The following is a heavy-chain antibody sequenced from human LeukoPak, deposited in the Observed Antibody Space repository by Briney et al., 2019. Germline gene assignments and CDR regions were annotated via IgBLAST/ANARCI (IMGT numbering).Heavy chain of an antibody. J-gene: IGHJ4*02. V-gene: IGHV4-59*08. CDR1: GDSITSYY. D-gene: IGHD6-13*01. CDR3: ARKGSNWSTQLDY. Sequence: SETLSLTCTVSGDSITSYYWSWIRQPPGKGLEWIGYVYYTGSTSYNPSLKSRVTISVDTSKNQFSLRLSSVTAADTALYYCARKGSNWSTQLDYWGQGTLVTVSS. CDR2: VYYTGST.